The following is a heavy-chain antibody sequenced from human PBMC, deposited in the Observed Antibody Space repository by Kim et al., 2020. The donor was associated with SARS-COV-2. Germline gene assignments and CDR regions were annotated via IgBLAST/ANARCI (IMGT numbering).Heavy chain of an antibody. Sequence: GGSLRLSCAASGFTFDDYGMSWVRQVPGKGLEWVSGIIRNGRSTGYGDSVKGRFTISRDNAKNSLHLQMNSLGAEDTALYYCARGYLSCPFDWWGQGTLVTVSS. J-gene: IGHJ4*02. V-gene: IGHV3-20*04. CDR2: IIRNGRST. CDR1: GFTFDDYG. CDR3: ARGYLSCPFDW. D-gene: IGHD1-20*01.